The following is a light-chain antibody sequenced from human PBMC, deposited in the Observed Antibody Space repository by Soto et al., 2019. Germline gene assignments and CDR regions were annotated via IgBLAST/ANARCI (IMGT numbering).Light chain of an antibody. CDR1: QSVNSN. Sequence: ETVMTQSPATLSVSPGERATLSCRASQSVNSNLAWYQQKLGQAPRVLIFGASTRATGIPARFGGSGSGTEFSLTINSLQSEDFAVYYCQEYNTWPWTFGQGTKVEIK. CDR2: GAS. CDR3: QEYNTWPWT. J-gene: IGKJ1*01. V-gene: IGKV3-15*01.